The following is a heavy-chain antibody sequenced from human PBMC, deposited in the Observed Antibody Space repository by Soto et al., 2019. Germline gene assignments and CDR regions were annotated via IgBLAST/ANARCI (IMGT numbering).Heavy chain of an antibody. V-gene: IGHV3-7*01. CDR1: GFTLTSYW. CDR3: ARDADASGWYHYGMDV. CDR2: IKQDGSEK. D-gene: IGHD6-19*01. J-gene: IGHJ6*02. Sequence: GGSLRLSCAASGFTLTSYWMNWFRQAPGKGLEWVANIKQDGSEKYYGDPVKGRFFISRDNAKNSLYLQLNSLRAEDTAVYYCARDADASGWYHYGMDVWGQGTMVTVSS.